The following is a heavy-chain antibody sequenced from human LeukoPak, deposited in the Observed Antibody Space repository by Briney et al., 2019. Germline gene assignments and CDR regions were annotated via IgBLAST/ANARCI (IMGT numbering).Heavy chain of an antibody. V-gene: IGHV3-33*01. Sequence: PGGSLRLSCAASGFIFSSYGMHWVRQAPGKGLGWVAIIWSDGSNKNYVDSVKGRFTISRDNSKNTLYLQMNSLRVEDTAVYYCARDWTHYGMDVWGQGTAVTVSS. J-gene: IGHJ6*02. D-gene: IGHD3/OR15-3a*01. CDR3: ARDWTHYGMDV. CDR1: GFIFSSYG. CDR2: IWSDGSNK.